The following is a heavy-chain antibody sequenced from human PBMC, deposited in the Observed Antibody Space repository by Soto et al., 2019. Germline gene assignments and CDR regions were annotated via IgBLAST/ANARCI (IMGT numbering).Heavy chain of an antibody. CDR2: ISGSGGST. CDR3: AKDQRNYYDSSGYYYY. J-gene: IGHJ4*02. CDR1: GFTFSSYA. Sequence: GGSLRLSCAASGFTFSSYAMSWVRQAPGKGLEWVSAISGSGGSTYYADSVKGRFTISRDNSKNTLYLQMNSLRAEDTAVYYCAKDQRNYYDSSGYYYYWGQGTLVTVSS. D-gene: IGHD3-22*01. V-gene: IGHV3-23*01.